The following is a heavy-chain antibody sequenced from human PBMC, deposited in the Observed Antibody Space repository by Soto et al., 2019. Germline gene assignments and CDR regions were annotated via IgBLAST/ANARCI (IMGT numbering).Heavy chain of an antibody. CDR1: GFTFDDYA. CDR2: ISWNSGSI. V-gene: IGHV3-9*01. CDR3: AKDPDY. J-gene: IGHJ4*02. Sequence: EVQLVESGGGLVQTGRSLRLSCAASGFTFDDYAMHWVRQAPGKGLEWVSGISWNSGSIGYADSVKGRFTISRDNAKNSLYLQMNSLRAEDTALYYCAKDPDYWGQGTLVTVSS.